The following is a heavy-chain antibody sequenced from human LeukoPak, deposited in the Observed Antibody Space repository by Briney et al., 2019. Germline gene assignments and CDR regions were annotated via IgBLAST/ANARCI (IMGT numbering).Heavy chain of an antibody. CDR3: SREFYSASRGGGWAFDI. J-gene: IGHJ3*02. V-gene: IGHV4-34*01. CDR1: GGSFSGYY. Sequence: PSETLSLTCAVYGGSFSGYYWSWIRQPPGKGLEWIGEINHSGSTNYNPSLKSRVTISVDTSKNQFSLKLSSVTAADTAVYYCSREFYSASRGGGWAFDIWGQGTTVTVSS. D-gene: IGHD3-22*01. CDR2: INHSGST.